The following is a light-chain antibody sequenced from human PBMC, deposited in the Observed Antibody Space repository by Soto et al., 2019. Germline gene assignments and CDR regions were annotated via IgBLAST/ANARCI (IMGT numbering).Light chain of an antibody. CDR1: QSVSSSY. V-gene: IGKV3-20*01. CDR2: GAS. CDR3: QQYGSSGT. Sequence: ETVLTQSPATLSVSPGERATLSCRASQSVSSSYLAWYQQKPGQAPRLLIYGASNRATGIPDRFSGSGSGTDFTLTISRLEPEDFAVYYCQQYGSSGTFGQGTKGDIK. J-gene: IGKJ1*01.